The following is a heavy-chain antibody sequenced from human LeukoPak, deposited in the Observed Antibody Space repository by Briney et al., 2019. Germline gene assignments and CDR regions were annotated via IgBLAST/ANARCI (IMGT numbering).Heavy chain of an antibody. CDR3: ARGRGVRNIVATISDY. CDR2: MNPNSGNT. J-gene: IGHJ4*02. V-gene: IGHV1-8*01. CDR1: GYTFTSYD. D-gene: IGHD5-12*01. Sequence: ASVTVSFKASGYTFTSYDINWVRQATGQGLEGMGWMNPNSGNTGYAQKFQGRVTMTRNTSISTAYMELSSLRSEDTAVYYCARGRGVRNIVATISDYWGQGTLVTVSS.